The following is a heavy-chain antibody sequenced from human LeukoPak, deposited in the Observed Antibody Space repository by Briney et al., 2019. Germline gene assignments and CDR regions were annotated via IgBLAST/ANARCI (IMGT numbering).Heavy chain of an antibody. D-gene: IGHD3-10*01. CDR1: GFTYRTHS. CDR2: ITKSSTYV. V-gene: IGHV3-21*04. CDR3: ARGSGVHV. J-gene: IGHJ4*02. Sequence: GGSLRLACEASGFTYRTHSMNWVRQAPGKGLEWVSSITKSSTYVYYADSVKGRFTISRDNANNSLFLQMNNLGVDDTGVYYCARGSGVHVWGQGTLVLVSS.